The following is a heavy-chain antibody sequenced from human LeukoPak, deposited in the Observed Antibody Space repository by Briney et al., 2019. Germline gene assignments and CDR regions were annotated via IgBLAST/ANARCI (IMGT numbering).Heavy chain of an antibody. J-gene: IGHJ4*02. CDR1: GFTFSSHW. V-gene: IGHV3-74*01. D-gene: IGHD6-19*01. Sequence: GGSLRLSCAASGFTFSSHWMHWVRQSREKGLMWVSRINPDGSGTTYADSVKGRFTISRDNTKNTLFLQMNSLIAEDTAVYYCASCVAVPGLPDYWGQGTLVTVSS. CDR3: ASCVAVPGLPDY. CDR2: INPDGSGT.